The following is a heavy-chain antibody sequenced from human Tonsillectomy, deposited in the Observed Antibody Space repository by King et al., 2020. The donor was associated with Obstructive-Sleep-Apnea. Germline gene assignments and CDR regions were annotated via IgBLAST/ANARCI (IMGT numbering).Heavy chain of an antibody. CDR3: AAEGHYYDSSGYYEWCDP. CDR2: ISSSGSTI. V-gene: IGHV3-11*01. CDR1: GFTFSDYY. J-gene: IGHJ5*02. Sequence: VQLVESGGGLVKPGGSLRLSCAASGFTFSDYYMSWIRQAPGKGLEWVSYISSSGSTIYYADSVKGRFTISRDNAKNSLYLQMNSLRAEDTAVYYCAAEGHYYDSSGYYEWCDPWGQGTLVTVSS. D-gene: IGHD3-22*01.